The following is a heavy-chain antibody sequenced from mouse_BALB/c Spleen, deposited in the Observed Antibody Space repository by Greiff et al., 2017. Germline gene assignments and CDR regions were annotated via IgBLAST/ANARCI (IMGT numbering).Heavy chain of an antibody. V-gene: IGHV1-39*01. CDR1: GYSFTGYN. J-gene: IGHJ4*01. D-gene: IGHD1-1*01. CDR2: IDPYYGGT. Sequence: EVKLVESGPELEKPGASVKISCKASGYSFTGYNMNWVKQSNGKSLEWIGNIDPYYGGTSYNQKFKGKATLTVDKSSSTAYMQLKSLTSEDSAVYYCAIGIYYGSREYAMDYWGQGTSVTVSS. CDR3: AIGIYYGSREYAMDY.